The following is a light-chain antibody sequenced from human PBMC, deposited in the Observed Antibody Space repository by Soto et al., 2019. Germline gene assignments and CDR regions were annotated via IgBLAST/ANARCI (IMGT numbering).Light chain of an antibody. V-gene: IGKV1-5*01. CDR1: DTIATW. J-gene: IGKJ5*01. CDR3: QQYNNFPIT. Sequence: DIQMTQSPSFLSASVVDKVTITCRASDTIATWLAWYQQKAGRAPKPLIYDASSLRSGVPSRFSGFGSGTDFNFTINNLQPSDFETYYCQQYNNFPITFGQGTRLEIK. CDR2: DAS.